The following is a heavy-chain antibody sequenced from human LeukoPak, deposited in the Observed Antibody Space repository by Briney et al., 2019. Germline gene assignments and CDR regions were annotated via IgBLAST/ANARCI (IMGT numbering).Heavy chain of an antibody. J-gene: IGHJ4*02. V-gene: IGHV1-18*01. D-gene: IGHD3-10*01. CDR1: GYTFTSYG. CDR3: ARDEAVLWFGELLNY. CDR2: ISAYNGNT. Sequence: GASVKVSCKASGYTFTSYGICWVRQAPGQGLEWMGWISAYNGNTNYAQKLQGRVTMTTDTSTSTAYMELRSLRSDDTAVYYCARDEAVLWFGELLNYWGQGTLVTVSS.